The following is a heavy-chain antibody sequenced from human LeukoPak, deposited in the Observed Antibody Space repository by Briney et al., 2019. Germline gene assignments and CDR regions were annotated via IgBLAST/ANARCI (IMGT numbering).Heavy chain of an antibody. J-gene: IGHJ4*02. CDR3: AKGESNCGSIGAPHCTLYFDY. Sequence: GGSLRLSCAASGFTFSSYAMSWVRQAPGKGLEWVAFVRKDATEKKYADSVEGRFTISRDNSKNTLYLQMNSLRAEDTAVYYCAKGESNCGSIGAPHCTLYFDYWGQGTLVTVSS. V-gene: IGHV3-23*03. CDR2: VRKDATEK. D-gene: IGHD2-15*01. CDR1: GFTFSSYA.